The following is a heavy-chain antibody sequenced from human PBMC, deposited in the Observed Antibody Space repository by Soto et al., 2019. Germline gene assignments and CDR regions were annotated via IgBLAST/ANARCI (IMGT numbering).Heavy chain of an antibody. CDR1: GGSISSGDYY. V-gene: IGHV4-30-4*01. D-gene: IGHD3-22*01. Sequence: SETLSLTCTVSGGSISSGDYYWSWIRQPPGKGLEWIGNIYHSGSTYYNPSLKSRVTISIDTSKNQFSLKLSSVTAADTAVYYCARVSSGYYYHFDDWAQGTLVTVSS. CDR2: IYHSGST. J-gene: IGHJ4*02. CDR3: ARVSSGYYYHFDD.